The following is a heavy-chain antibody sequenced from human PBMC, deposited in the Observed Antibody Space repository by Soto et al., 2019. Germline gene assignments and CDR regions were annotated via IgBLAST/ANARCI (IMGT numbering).Heavy chain of an antibody. CDR2: IIPIFGTA. Sequence: GASVKVSFKASGGTFSSYAISWVRQAPGQGLEWMGGIIPIFGTANYAQKFQGRVTITADESTSTAYMELSSLRSEDTAVYYCARGALDDFWSGYYQYYFDYWGQGTRVTVAS. CDR3: ARGALDDFWSGYYQYYFDY. D-gene: IGHD3-3*01. J-gene: IGHJ4*02. V-gene: IGHV1-69*13. CDR1: GGTFSSYA.